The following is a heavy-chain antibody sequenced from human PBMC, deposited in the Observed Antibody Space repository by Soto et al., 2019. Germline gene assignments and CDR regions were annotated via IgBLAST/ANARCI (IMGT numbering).Heavy chain of an antibody. V-gene: IGHV4-34*01. D-gene: IGHD6-13*01. CDR1: GGSFSGYY. CDR3: ARGEGAAAGPLGYFQH. CDR2: INHSGST. J-gene: IGHJ1*01. Sequence: PSETLSLTCAVYGGSFSGYYWSWIRQPPGKGLEWIGEINHSGSTNYNPSLKSRVTISVDTSKNQFSLKLSSLTAADTAVYYCARGEGAAAGPLGYFQHWGQGTLVTVSS.